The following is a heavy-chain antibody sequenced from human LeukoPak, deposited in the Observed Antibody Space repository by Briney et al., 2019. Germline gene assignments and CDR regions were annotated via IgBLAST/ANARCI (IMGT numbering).Heavy chain of an antibody. CDR2: ISGSGATT. Sequence: PWGSLRLSCAASGFTFSSYAMNWVRQAPGKGLEWVSAISGSGATTYYADSVKGRFTISRDNSKNTLYLQMNSLRAEDTAVYYCAKDEEYMITFGGVIVNWGQATLVSLSS. CDR1: GFTFSSYA. CDR3: AKDEEYMITFGGVIVN. J-gene: IGHJ1*01. V-gene: IGHV3-23*01. D-gene: IGHD3-16*02.